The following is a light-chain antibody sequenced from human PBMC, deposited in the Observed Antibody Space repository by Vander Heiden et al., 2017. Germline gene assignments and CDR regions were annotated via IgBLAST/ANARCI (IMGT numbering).Light chain of an antibody. CDR1: QSASGK. CDR3: QQYNAWPLT. V-gene: IGKV3-15*01. J-gene: IGKJ4*01. Sequence: EIVMTQSPVTLSVSPGERVTLSCRASQSASGKLAWYQQKPGQAPRLLIYGASTRATGMPARFSGSGSGTEYTLTISSLQSEDFAVYYCQQYNAWPLTFGGGTKVEIK. CDR2: GAS.